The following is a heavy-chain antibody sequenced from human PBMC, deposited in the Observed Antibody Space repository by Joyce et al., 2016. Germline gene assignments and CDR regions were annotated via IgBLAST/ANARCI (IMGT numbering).Heavy chain of an antibody. D-gene: IGHD2-21*01. CDR3: ARGGLVYDYSMDV. Sequence: EVQLVESGGGLVKPGGSLKISCAASGCMFSTSSMGGFRQAPGKGLECVSAISGNRRFIFHADSGRGRFTVSRDNAENSLYLEMKSLRVEDTAVYFCARGGLVYDYSMDVWGQGTTVIVSS. CDR2: ISGNRRFI. J-gene: IGHJ6*02. V-gene: IGHV3-21*02. CDR1: GCMFSTSS.